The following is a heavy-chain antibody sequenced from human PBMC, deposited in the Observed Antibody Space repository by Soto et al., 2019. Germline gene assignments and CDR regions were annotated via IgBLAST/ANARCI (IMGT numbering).Heavy chain of an antibody. Sequence: VKVSCKASGGTFSRYAINWVRQAPGQGLEWMGGIIPMFGKANYAQKFQGRVTITADESTSTGYLELRSLTSEDTAVYYCARDGTLYDSSGYYYLYWGQGTRVTVSS. V-gene: IGHV1-69*13. J-gene: IGHJ4*02. CDR1: GGTFSRYA. CDR3: ARDGTLYDSSGYYYLY. D-gene: IGHD3-22*01. CDR2: IIPMFGKA.